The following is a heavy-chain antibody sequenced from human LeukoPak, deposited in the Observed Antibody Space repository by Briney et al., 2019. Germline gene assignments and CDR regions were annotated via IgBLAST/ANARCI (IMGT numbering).Heavy chain of an antibody. J-gene: IGHJ5*02. Sequence: ASVKVSCKASGYTFTGYYMHWVRQAPGQGLEWMGGINPNSGGTNYAQKFQGRVTMTRDTSISTAYMELSRLRSDDTAVYYCARDEPRDGYLWDWFDPWGQGTLVTVSS. V-gene: IGHV1-2*02. CDR3: ARDEPRDGYLWDWFDP. CDR2: INPNSGGT. D-gene: IGHD5-24*01. CDR1: GYTFTGYY.